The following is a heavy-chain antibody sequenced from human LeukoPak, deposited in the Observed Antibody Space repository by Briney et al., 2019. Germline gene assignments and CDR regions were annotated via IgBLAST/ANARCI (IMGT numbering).Heavy chain of an antibody. CDR1: GFTFSNYA. V-gene: IGHV3-23*01. Sequence: AGSLRLSCVASGFTFSNYAMSWVRQAPGKGLEWVSAILGSGGSTYYADSVKGRFIVSRDNSKSTLYLQMNSLRAEDTALYYCAKWGDYDVLTGYYVPDYWGQGTLVTVSS. CDR2: ILGSGGST. D-gene: IGHD3-9*01. CDR3: AKWGDYDVLTGYYVPDY. J-gene: IGHJ4*02.